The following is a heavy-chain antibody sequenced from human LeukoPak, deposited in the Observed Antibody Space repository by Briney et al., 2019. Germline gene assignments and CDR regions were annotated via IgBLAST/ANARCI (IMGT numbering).Heavy chain of an antibody. CDR1: GFTFSSYW. J-gene: IGHJ5*02. D-gene: IGHD3-3*01. V-gene: IGHV3-7*01. CDR3: ARGGRFLEAHWFDP. Sequence: GGSLRLSCAASGFTFSSYWMSWVRQAPGKGLEWVANIKQDGSEEYYVDSVKGRFTISRDNAKNSLYLQMNSLRAEDTAVYYCARGGRFLEAHWFDPWGQGTLVTVSS. CDR2: IKQDGSEE.